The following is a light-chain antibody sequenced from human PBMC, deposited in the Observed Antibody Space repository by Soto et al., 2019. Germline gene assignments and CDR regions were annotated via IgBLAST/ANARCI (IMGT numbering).Light chain of an antibody. Sequence: QSVLTQPPSASGTPGQTVTITCSGSNSNIGSNSVNWFQHLPGAVPKLLIFSNNQRPSGVPDRFSGSKSGTSAYLAISGLQTEDESDYYCSAWDDTLVVVFGGGTKVTV. V-gene: IGLV1-44*01. J-gene: IGLJ6*01. CDR1: NSNIGSNS. CDR2: SNN. CDR3: SAWDDTLVVV.